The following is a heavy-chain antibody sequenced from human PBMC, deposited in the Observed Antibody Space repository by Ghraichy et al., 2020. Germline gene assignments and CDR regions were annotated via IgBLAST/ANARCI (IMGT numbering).Heavy chain of an antibody. D-gene: IGHD6-13*01. CDR3: GRGSPSGHSSSWPIIDH. V-gene: IGHV3-13*01. Sequence: GESLNISCAASGFTFYTHDMHWVRQGTGKGLEWVSGIGTAGDTYHPGSVKGRFTISRDHAKNSLHLQMDSLQVEDTAVYYCGRGSPSGHSSSWPIIDHWGQGTLVTVSS. J-gene: IGHJ4*02. CDR1: GFTFYTHD. CDR2: IGTAGDT.